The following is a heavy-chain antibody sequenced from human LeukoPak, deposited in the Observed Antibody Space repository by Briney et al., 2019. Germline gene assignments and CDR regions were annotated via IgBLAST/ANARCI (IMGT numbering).Heavy chain of an antibody. CDR3: VRALGVGFGQNDYSDF. Sequence: ASVKVSCKTSGYTFTAYYIHWVRQAPGQGLEWMGRINPNTGDTNYAQRFQGRVTMTRDTSTTTAYMTVNRVTSDYTAVYYCVRALGVGFGQNDYSDFWGQGSLVTVSS. J-gene: IGHJ4*02. CDR1: GYTFTAYY. V-gene: IGHV1-2*06. D-gene: IGHD1-1*01. CDR2: INPNTGDT.